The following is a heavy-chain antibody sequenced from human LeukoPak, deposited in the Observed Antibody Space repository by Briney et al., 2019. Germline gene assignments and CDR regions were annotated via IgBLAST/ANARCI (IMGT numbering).Heavy chain of an antibody. CDR1: GFSFSGHW. CDR3: ARGPNTNWSGLDF. D-gene: IGHD1-1*01. V-gene: IGHV3-74*01. J-gene: IGHJ4*02. CDR2: ISPTGSTT. Sequence: GGSLRLSCIASGFSFSGHWMHWARQLPGKGLVWVSRISPTGSTTSYADSVKGRFTVSRDNAKNTLYLQVNNLRAEDTAVYYCARGPNTNWSGLDFWGQGTLLTVSS.